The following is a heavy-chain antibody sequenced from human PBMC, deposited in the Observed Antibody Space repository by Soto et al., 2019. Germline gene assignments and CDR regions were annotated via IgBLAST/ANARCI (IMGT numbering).Heavy chain of an antibody. Sequence: LSLTCAVSGYSISSGYYWGWIRQPPGKGLEWIGSIYHSGSTYYNPSLKSRVTISVDTSKNQFSLKLSSVTAADTAVYYCARESSSGYGGVDYWGQGTLVTVSS. J-gene: IGHJ4*02. V-gene: IGHV4-38-2*02. CDR2: IYHSGST. D-gene: IGHD3-22*01. CDR1: GYSISSGYY. CDR3: ARESSSGYGGVDY.